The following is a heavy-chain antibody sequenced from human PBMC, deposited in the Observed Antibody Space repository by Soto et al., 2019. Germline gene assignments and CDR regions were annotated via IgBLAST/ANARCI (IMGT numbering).Heavy chain of an antibody. CDR1: GDSVTSGDYY. CDR2: ISYSGNT. Sequence: SETLSLTCSVSGDSVTSGDYYWTWVRQSPGKGLEWIGYISYSGNTAYNPSLSSRLTISLDTSKNQFSLTLYSVTAADTAVYYCARITGRHLDYWGQGILVTVSS. V-gene: IGHV4-30-4*01. D-gene: IGHD1-20*01. J-gene: IGHJ4*02. CDR3: ARITGRHLDY.